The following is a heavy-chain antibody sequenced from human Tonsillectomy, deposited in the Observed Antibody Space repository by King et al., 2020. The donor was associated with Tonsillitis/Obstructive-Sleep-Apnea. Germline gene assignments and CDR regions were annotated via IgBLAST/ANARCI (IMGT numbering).Heavy chain of an antibody. Sequence: VQLVESGGGVVQPGRSLRLSCAASGFTFSSYGMHWVRQAPGKGLEWVAVIWYDGSNKYYADSVEGRFTISRDNSKNTLYLQMNSLRAEDTAVYYCASISWGLPEIGPGAFDIWGQGTMVTVSS. CDR3: ASISWGLPEIGPGAFDI. CDR2: IWYDGSNK. CDR1: GFTFSSYG. J-gene: IGHJ3*02. V-gene: IGHV3-33*01. D-gene: IGHD1-14*01.